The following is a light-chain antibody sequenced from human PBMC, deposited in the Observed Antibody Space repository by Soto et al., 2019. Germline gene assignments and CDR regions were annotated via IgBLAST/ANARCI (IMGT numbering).Light chain of an antibody. V-gene: IGKV1-12*01. J-gene: IGKJ4*01. CDR2: GAS. Sequence: DIQMTQSPSSVSASVGDRVTITCRASQDISRWLAWYQQKPGKAPKLLIYGASNLQSGVPSRFSGSGSGTDFPLTISSLQPEDFATYYCQQATRFPVSFGGGTKVEIK. CDR1: QDISRW. CDR3: QQATRFPVS.